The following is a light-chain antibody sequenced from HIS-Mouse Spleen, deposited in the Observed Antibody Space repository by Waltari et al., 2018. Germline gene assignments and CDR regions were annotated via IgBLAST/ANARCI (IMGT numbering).Light chain of an antibody. CDR1: QSVSSN. CDR3: QQYNNWPRT. J-gene: IGKJ1*01. Sequence: EIEMTQSPSTLSASPGDRATITCRASQSVSSNLAWYQQKPGQAPRLLLYDASTSVTGVQAWLSGSGSATEFTLTISSMQSEDFAVSYCQQYNNWPRTFGQGTKVEIK. V-gene: IGKV3-15*01. CDR2: DAS.